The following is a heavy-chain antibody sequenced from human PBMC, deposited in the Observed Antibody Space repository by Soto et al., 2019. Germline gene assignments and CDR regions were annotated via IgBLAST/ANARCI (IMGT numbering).Heavy chain of an antibody. D-gene: IGHD2-15*01. Sequence: QLQLQESGSGLVKPSKTLSLPCAVSVASISSGGYSWSWIRQPPGKGLEGIGYIYHSGSTYYNPSLKSRVTISVDRSKNQFSLKLSSVTAADTAVYYCARGVAGSGRIFDLWGRGTLVTVSS. CDR3: ARGVAGSGRIFDL. CDR2: IYHSGST. CDR1: VASISSGGYS. V-gene: IGHV4-30-2*01. J-gene: IGHJ2*01.